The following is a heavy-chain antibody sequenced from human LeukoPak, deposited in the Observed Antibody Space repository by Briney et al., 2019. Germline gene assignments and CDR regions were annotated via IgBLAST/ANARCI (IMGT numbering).Heavy chain of an antibody. D-gene: IGHD3-16*01. CDR2: IYSSDNT. V-gene: IGHV3-66*02. J-gene: IGHJ4*02. Sequence: GGSLRLSCAAYGFTVSGNYMSWVRQAPGKGLEWVSVIYSSDNTYYIDSVKGRFTISRDNSKNTLYLQMNSLRAEDTAVYYCAGRRVLDASFDYWGQGTLVTVSS. CDR1: GFTVSGNY. CDR3: AGRRVLDASFDY.